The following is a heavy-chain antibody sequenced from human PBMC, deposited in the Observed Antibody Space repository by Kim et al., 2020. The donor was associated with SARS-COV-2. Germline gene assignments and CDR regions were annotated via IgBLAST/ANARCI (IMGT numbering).Heavy chain of an antibody. D-gene: IGHD6-13*01. J-gene: IGHJ3*01. CDR3: AAWATDPSSTNCHVDV. Sequence: SETLSLTCTVYGGSFSSSCYYWGCIRQPPGKGLEWIVSIYNSASTYYTPSLKIRVTISVDTSKNQFSLKLSSVTAADTDLYYCAAWATDPSSTNCHVDV. CDR2: IYNSAST. V-gene: IGHV4-39*01. CDR1: GGSFSSSCYY.